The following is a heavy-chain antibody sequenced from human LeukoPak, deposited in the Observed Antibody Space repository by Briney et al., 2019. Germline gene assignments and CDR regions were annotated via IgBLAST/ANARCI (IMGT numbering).Heavy chain of an antibody. Sequence: GGSLRLSCAASGFTFSTYAVNWVRQAPGKGLEWVSTISDIGGSTYYADSVKGRFTISRDNSKNTLYVQMNSLRADDTAVYYCARGNYIYSLDYWGQGTLVTVSS. J-gene: IGHJ4*02. CDR3: ARGNYIYSLDY. V-gene: IGHV3-23*01. CDR1: GFTFSTYA. CDR2: ISDIGGST. D-gene: IGHD4-4*01.